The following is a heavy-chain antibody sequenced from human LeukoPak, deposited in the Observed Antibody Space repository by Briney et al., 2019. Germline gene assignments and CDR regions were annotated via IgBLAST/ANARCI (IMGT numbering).Heavy chain of an antibody. CDR3: AKLGQSGYNSYY. V-gene: IGHV3-30*18. J-gene: IGHJ4*02. CDR2: ISYDGSNK. CDR1: GFTFSRYG. D-gene: IGHD5-24*01. Sequence: GGSLRLSYAASGFTFSRYGMHWVRQAPGKGLEWVAVISYDGSNKYYADSVKGRFTISRDNSKDTLYLQMNSLRAEDTAVYYCAKLGQSGYNSYYWGQGTLVTVSS.